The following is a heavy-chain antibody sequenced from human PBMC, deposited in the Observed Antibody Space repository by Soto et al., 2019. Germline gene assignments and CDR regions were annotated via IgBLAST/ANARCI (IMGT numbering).Heavy chain of an antibody. V-gene: IGHV4-31*03. D-gene: IGHD6-13*01. CDR1: GGSISSGGYY. CDR3: ARTTPGIAAAGGWFDP. CDR2: IYYSGST. Sequence: PSETLYLTCTVSGGSISSGGYYWSWIRQHPGKGLEWIGYIYYSGSTYYNPSLKSRVTISVDTSKNQFSLKLSPVTAADTAVYYCARTTPGIAAAGGWFDPWGQGTLVTVSS. J-gene: IGHJ5*02.